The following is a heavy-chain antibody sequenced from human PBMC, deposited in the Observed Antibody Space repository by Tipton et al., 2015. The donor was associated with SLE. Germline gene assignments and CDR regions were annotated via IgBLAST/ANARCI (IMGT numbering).Heavy chain of an antibody. V-gene: IGHV3-48*03. CDR3: AREYKVRGVVFDY. J-gene: IGHJ4*02. CDR1: GFTFSSYE. D-gene: IGHD3-10*01. Sequence: SLRLSCAASGFTFSSYEMNWVRQAPGKGLEWVSYISSSGSTIYYADSVKGRFTISRDNAKNSLYLQMNSLRAEDTAVYYCAREYKVRGVVFDYWGQGTLDTVSS. CDR2: ISSSGSTI.